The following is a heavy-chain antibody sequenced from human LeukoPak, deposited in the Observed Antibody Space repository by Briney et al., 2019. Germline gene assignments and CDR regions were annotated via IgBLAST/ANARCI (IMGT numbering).Heavy chain of an antibody. V-gene: IGHV3-21*01. CDR3: ARDDLGYCSSTSCYIGAFDI. CDR2: IGPTGTDR. CDR1: GFTFSSCG. J-gene: IGHJ3*02. Sequence: GGSLRLSCAASGFTFSSCGFNWVRQAPGKGLGWVSSIGPTGTDRYYADSVRGRFTISRDNAKNSLYLQMNSLRAEDTAVYYCARDDLGYCSSTSCYIGAFDIWGQGTMVTVSS. D-gene: IGHD2-2*02.